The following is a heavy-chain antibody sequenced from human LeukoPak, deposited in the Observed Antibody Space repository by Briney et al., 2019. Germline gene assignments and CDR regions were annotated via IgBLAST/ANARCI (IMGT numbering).Heavy chain of an antibody. V-gene: IGHV3-74*01. CDR1: GFTFSSYW. Sequence: GGSLRLSCAASGFTFSSYWMHWDRQAPGKGLVWVSRINSDGSSTSYADSVKGRFTISRDNAKNTLYLQMNSLRAEDTAVYYCARGRYSSSWYSYWGQGTLVTVSS. CDR3: ARGRYSSSWYSY. J-gene: IGHJ4*02. CDR2: INSDGSST. D-gene: IGHD6-13*01.